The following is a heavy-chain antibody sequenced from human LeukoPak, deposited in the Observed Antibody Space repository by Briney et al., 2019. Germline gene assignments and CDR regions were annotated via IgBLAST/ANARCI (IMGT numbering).Heavy chain of an antibody. CDR1: GFTFSDYS. V-gene: IGHV3-21*01. CDR3: ARLRWNSDKSDFFYYYDN. J-gene: IGHJ4*02. Sequence: GGSLRLSCAASGFTFSDYSMNWVRQAPGKGLEWVASVNAVSSYIYYADSMRGRFTISRDNAKNSLFLQMNSLRAEDTAVYYCARLRWNSDKSDFFYYYDNWGQGTLVTVSS. D-gene: IGHD1/OR15-1a*01. CDR2: VNAVSSYI.